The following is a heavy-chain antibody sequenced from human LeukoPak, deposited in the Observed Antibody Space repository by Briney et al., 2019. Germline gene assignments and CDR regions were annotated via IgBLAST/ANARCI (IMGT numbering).Heavy chain of an antibody. Sequence: GGSLRLSCAAAGVTFSSYWMHLVRQAPGKGLVWVSRINSDGSSTSYADSVKGRFTISRDNAKNTLYLQMNSLRAEDTAVYYCARDRAGGGYSYGLADYWGQGTLVAVSS. CDR3: ARDRAGGGYSYGLADY. CDR1: GVTFSSYW. D-gene: IGHD5-18*01. V-gene: IGHV3-74*01. J-gene: IGHJ4*02. CDR2: INSDGSST.